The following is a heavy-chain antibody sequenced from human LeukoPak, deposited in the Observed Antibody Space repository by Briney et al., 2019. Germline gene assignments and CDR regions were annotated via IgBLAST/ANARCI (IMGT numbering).Heavy chain of an antibody. J-gene: IGHJ6*03. CDR1: GYTFTSYA. D-gene: IGHD6-13*01. CDR2: INTNTGNP. CDR3: ARVIDQYSSSWYWADYYYYYMDV. Sequence: ASVKVSCKASGYTFTSYAMNWVRQAPGQGLEWMGWINTNTGNPTYAQGFTGRFVFSLDTSVSTAYLQISSLKAEDTAVYYCARVIDQYSSSWYWADYYYYYMDVWGKGTTVTVSS. V-gene: IGHV7-4-1*02.